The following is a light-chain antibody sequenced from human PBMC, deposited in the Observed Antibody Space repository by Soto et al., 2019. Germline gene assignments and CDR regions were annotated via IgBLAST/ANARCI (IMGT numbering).Light chain of an antibody. Sequence: QSVLTQPASVSGSPGQSITISCTGTSSDFVGYNYVSWYQQHPRKAPKLMIYDVSNRPPGLSNRFSGSKSGNTASLTISGLQAEDEADYYCSSYTSRSTLYVFGTGTKLTVL. J-gene: IGLJ1*01. CDR2: DVS. CDR3: SSYTSRSTLYV. CDR1: SSDFVGYNY. V-gene: IGLV2-14*01.